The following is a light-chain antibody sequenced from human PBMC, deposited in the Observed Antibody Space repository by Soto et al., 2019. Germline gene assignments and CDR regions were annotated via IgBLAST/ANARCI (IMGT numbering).Light chain of an antibody. CDR2: QDS. CDR1: KLGDKY. CDR3: QAWDSSTRVV. Sequence: SYELTQPPSVSVSPGQTASITCSGDKLGDKYACWYQQKPGQSPVLVIYQDSKRPSGIPERFSGSNSGNTATLTISGTQAIDEADYYCQAWDSSTRVVFGGGTKVTVL. V-gene: IGLV3-1*01. J-gene: IGLJ2*01.